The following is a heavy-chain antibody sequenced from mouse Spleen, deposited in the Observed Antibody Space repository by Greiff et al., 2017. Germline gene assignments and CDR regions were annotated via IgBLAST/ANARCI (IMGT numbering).Heavy chain of an antibody. CDR1: GFTFSSYT. CDR2: ISSGGGNT. V-gene: IGHV5-9*04. CDR3: ARQYGGDYVWFAY. J-gene: IGHJ3*01. D-gene: IGHD2-13*01. Sequence: EVKLMESGGGLVKPGGSLKLSCAASGFTFSSYTMSWVRQTPAKRLEWVATISSGGGNTYYPDSVKGRFTISRDNARNTLYLQMSSLRSEDTAMYYCARQYGGDYVWFAYWGQGTLVTVSA.